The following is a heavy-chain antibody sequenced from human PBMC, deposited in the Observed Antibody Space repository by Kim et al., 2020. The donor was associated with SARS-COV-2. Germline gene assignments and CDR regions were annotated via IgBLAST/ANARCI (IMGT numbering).Heavy chain of an antibody. CDR3: ARDATAGTPRRYFQQ. CDR2: INHSGST. J-gene: IGHJ1*01. CDR1: GGSFSGYY. Sequence: SETLSLTCAVYGGSFSGYYWSWIRQPPGKGLEWIGEINHSGSTNYNPSLKSRVTISVDTSKNQFSLKLKSVTAADTAVYHCARDATAGTPRRYFQQWGQGTLVIVSS. V-gene: IGHV4-34*01. D-gene: IGHD6-19*01.